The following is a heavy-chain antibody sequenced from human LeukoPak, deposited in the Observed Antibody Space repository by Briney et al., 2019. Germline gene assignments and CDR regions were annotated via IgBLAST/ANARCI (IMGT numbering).Heavy chain of an antibody. D-gene: IGHD3-22*01. Sequence: PSETLSLTCAVYGGSFSGYYWSWIRQPPGKGLEWIGYIYYSGSTNYNPSLKSRVTISVDTSKNQFSLKLSSVTAADTAVYYCARPDNYDSAFDIWGQGTMVTVSS. V-gene: IGHV4-59*01. J-gene: IGHJ3*02. CDR3: ARPDNYDSAFDI. CDR2: IYYSGST. CDR1: GGSFSGYY.